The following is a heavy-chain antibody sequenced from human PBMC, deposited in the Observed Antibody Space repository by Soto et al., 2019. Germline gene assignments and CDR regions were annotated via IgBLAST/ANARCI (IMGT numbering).Heavy chain of an antibody. CDR1: GFSLSTSGVG. J-gene: IGHJ4*02. V-gene: IGHV2-5*02. Sequence: QITLKESGPTLVKPTQTLTLTCTFSGFSLSTSGVGVAWIRQPPGKALEWLALIYWDDDKRYSPSLMSRLTITKDTSKNQVVLTMTTMDPVDTATYYCAHLGGGYFAYWGEGTLVSVSS. CDR2: IYWDDDK. D-gene: IGHD3-16*01. CDR3: AHLGGGYFAY.